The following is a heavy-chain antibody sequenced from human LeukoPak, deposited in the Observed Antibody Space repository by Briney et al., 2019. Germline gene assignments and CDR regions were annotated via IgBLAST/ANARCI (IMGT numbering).Heavy chain of an antibody. CDR2: INPNSGGT. Sequence: GASVKVSCKASGYTFTSYDINWVRQAPGQGLEWMGWINPNSGGTNYAQKFQGRVTMTRDTSISTAYMELSRLRSDDTAVYYCARMMPGAPYNWFDPWGQGTLVTVSS. CDR3: ARMMPGAPYNWFDP. CDR1: GYTFTSYD. D-gene: IGHD2-2*01. J-gene: IGHJ5*02. V-gene: IGHV1-2*02.